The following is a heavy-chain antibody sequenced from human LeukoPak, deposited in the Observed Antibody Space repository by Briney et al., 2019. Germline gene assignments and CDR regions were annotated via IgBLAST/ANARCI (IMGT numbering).Heavy chain of an antibody. CDR3: ASPRLNGYSYGLEFDY. J-gene: IGHJ4*02. CDR1: GGTFSSYA. V-gene: IGHV1-69*13. CDR2: IIPIFGTA. Sequence: ASVKVSCKASGGTFSSYAISWVRQAPGQGLEWMGGIIPIFGTANYAQKFQGRVTITADESTSTAYMELSSLRSEDTAVYYRASPRLNGYSYGLEFDYWGQGTLVTVSS. D-gene: IGHD5-18*01.